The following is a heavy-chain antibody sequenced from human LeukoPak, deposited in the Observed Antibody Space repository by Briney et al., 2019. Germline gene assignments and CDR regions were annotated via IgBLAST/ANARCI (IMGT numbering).Heavy chain of an antibody. J-gene: IGHJ4*02. CDR1: GGSLSSDCYN. D-gene: IGHD5-18*01. CDR3: ARDRYSCNPGYYFDN. Sequence: PSETLSLTCIVSGGSLSSDCYNWSWLRPHPGKGLEWIVYIYYSGSTYYNPSLKSRVTISVDTSKNQFSLKLGSVTAADTAVYYCARDRYSCNPGYYFDNWGQGTLVTVSS. V-gene: IGHV4-31*03. CDR2: IYYSGST.